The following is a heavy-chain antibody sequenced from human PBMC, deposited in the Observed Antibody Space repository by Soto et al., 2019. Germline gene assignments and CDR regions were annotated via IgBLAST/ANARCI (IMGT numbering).Heavy chain of an antibody. CDR1: GFTFRIYW. CDR2: INTDGSST. D-gene: IGHD3-22*01. V-gene: IGHV3-74*01. CDR3: ARDVTQFFSSYVYYCGEDD. Sequence: GGSLRLSCAVSGFTFRIYWMHWVRQAPGRGLAWVSRINTDGSSTSYADSVKGRFTIPRDNAKNTLYLQMNSRRVEDTAVYYCARDVTQFFSSYVYYCGEDDWGQGTTVTVAS. J-gene: IGHJ6*02.